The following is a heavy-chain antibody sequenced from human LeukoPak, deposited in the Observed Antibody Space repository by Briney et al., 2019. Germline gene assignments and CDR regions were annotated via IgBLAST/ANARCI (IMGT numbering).Heavy chain of an antibody. V-gene: IGHV4-34*01. D-gene: IGHD6-25*01. J-gene: IGHJ4*02. CDR3: ARLRRRPHFDY. CDR1: GGSFSGHY. CDR2: INHSGST. Sequence: PSETLSLTCAVYGGSFSGHYWSWIRQPPGKGLEWIGEINHSGSTNYNPSLKSRVTISVDTSKNQFSLKLSSVTAADTAVYYCARLRRRPHFDYWGQGTLVTVSS.